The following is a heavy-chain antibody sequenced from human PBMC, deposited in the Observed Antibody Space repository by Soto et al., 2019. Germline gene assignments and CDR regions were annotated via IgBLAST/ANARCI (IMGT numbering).Heavy chain of an antibody. CDR1: GDSISSGGYS. V-gene: IGHV4-30-2*01. CDR3: ARKSRNAFDI. Sequence: SETLSLTCAVSGDSISSGGYSWSWIRQPPGKGLEWIGYIYHSGSAYYNASLKSRVTISVDRSKNQSSLNLGSVTAADTAVYYCARKSRNAFDIWGQGTMVTVSS. CDR2: IYHSGSA. J-gene: IGHJ3*02.